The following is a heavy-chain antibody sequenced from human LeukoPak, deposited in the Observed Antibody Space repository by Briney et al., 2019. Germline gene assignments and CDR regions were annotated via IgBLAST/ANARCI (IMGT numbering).Heavy chain of an antibody. CDR1: CGSFSANY. J-gene: IGHJ4*03. Sequence: PSGTLSLTCADCGSFSANYWSWIRQSPGKGLEWIAQINHRGDTNYNPSVKSRVSISVDTSNNQFSLKVTSLTAADTAVYYCARGPTISETGYFDYWGQGTLVTVSS. CDR2: INHRGDT. CDR3: ARGPTISETGYFDY. D-gene: IGHD1-1*01. V-gene: IGHV4-34*01.